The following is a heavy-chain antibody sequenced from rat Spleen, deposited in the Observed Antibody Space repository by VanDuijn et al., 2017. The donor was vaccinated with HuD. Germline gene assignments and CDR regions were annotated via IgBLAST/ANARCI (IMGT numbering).Heavy chain of an antibody. Sequence: EVQLVESGGGLVQPGRSLKLSCVASGFTFNNYWMTWIRQAPGKGLEWVASIRNGGGSTYYPDSVKGRFTISRDNAQNTLYLQMNSLRSEDTATNYCARHKLPGYNGVMDAWGQGASVTVSS. CDR3: ARHKLPGYNGVMDA. CDR1: GFTFNNYW. J-gene: IGHJ4*01. CDR2: IRNGGGST. D-gene: IGHD1-4*01. V-gene: IGHV5-31*01.